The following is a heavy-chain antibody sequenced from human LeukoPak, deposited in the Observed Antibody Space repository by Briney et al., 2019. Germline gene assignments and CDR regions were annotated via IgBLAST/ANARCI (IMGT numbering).Heavy chain of an antibody. Sequence: PSETLSLTCAVYGGSLSGYYWSWIRQPPGKGLEWIGEINHSGSTNYNPSLKSRVTISVDTSKNQFSLKLSSVTAADTAVYYCARGSRLLVATIRAFDIWGQGTMVTVPS. D-gene: IGHD5-12*01. J-gene: IGHJ3*02. CDR2: INHSGST. CDR1: GGSLSGYY. CDR3: ARGSRLLVATIRAFDI. V-gene: IGHV4-34*01.